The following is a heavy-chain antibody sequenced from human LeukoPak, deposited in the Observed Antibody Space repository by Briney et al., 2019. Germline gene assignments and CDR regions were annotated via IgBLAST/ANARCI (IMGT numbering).Heavy chain of an antibody. CDR1: GFTFDDYG. V-gene: IGHV3-20*04. D-gene: IGHD3-3*01. CDR3: ARDNRYYDFWSGYPLYYYYMDV. CDR2: INWNGGST. Sequence: GGSLRLSCAASGFTFDDYGMSWVRQAPGKGLEWVSGINWNGGSTGYADSVKGRFTISRDNAKNSLYLQMNSLRAEDTALYYCARDNRYYDFWSGYPLYYYYMDVWGKGTTVTVSS. J-gene: IGHJ6*03.